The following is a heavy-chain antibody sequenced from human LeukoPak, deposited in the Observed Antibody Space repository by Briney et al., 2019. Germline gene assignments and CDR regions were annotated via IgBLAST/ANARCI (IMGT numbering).Heavy chain of an antibody. J-gene: IGHJ5*02. Sequence: WVRQPPGKGLEWIGSIHYSGTTYYNPSLKSRVTISRDTSKNQFSLNLSSVTAADTAIYYCAKNYFDPWGQGTLVTVSS. V-gene: IGHV4-39*01. CDR2: IHYSGTT. D-gene: IGHD1-7*01. CDR3: AKNYFDP.